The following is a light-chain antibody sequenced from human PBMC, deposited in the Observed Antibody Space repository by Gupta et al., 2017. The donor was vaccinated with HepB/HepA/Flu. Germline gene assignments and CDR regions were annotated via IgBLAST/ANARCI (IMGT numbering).Light chain of an antibody. J-gene: IGLJ3*02. CDR3: CSYANTSTRV. Sequence: QSALTQPASVSGSPGQSITISCTGTSSDIGGYNYVSWYQQHPGKAPKLMIYDVSNRPSGVSNRVSGSKSGNTASLTISGLQAEDEADYYCCSYANTSTRVFGGGTKLTVL. CDR1: SSDIGGYNY. CDR2: DVS. V-gene: IGLV2-14*03.